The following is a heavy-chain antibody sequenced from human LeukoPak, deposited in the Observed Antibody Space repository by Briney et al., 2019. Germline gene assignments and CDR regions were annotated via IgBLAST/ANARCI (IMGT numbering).Heavy chain of an antibody. D-gene: IGHD1-26*01. Sequence: PGGSLRLSCAASGFTFSSYAMSWVRQAPGKGLEWVSAISGSGGSTYYADSVKGRFTISRDNSKNTLYLQMNSLRAEDTAVYYCATSGSYSVNWFDPWGQETLVTVSS. CDR1: GFTFSSYA. J-gene: IGHJ5*02. CDR2: ISGSGGST. V-gene: IGHV3-23*01. CDR3: ATSGSYSVNWFDP.